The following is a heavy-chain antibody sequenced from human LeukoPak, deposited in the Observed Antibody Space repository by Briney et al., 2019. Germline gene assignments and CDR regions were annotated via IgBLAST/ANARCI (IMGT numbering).Heavy chain of an antibody. Sequence: GGSLRLSCAASGFTFSSYGMHWVRQAPGKGLEWVALISYDGSNKYYADSVKGRFTISRDNSKNTLYLQMNSLRAEDTAVYYCAREKMVRGVIRALDYWGQGTLVTVSS. CDR1: GFTFSSYG. J-gene: IGHJ4*02. V-gene: IGHV3-30*03. D-gene: IGHD3-10*01. CDR2: ISYDGSNK. CDR3: AREKMVRGVIRALDY.